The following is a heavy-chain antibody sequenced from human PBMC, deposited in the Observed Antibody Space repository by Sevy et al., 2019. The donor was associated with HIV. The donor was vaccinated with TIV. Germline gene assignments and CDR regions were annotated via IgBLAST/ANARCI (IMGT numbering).Heavy chain of an antibody. J-gene: IGHJ4*02. CDR1: GGSISSSSYY. D-gene: IGHD6-25*01. Sequence: SETLSLTCTVSGGSISSSSYYWGWIRQPPGKGLEWIGSIYYSGSTYYNPSLKSRVTISIDTSKSQFYLRLSSVTATDTAVYYCASGYYFNYWGQRTLVTVSS. V-gene: IGHV4-39*01. CDR2: IYYSGST. CDR3: ASGYYFNY.